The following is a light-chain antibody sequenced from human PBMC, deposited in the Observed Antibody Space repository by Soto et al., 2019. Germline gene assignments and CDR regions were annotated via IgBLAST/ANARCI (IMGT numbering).Light chain of an antibody. Sequence: QSALTQPASVSGSPGQSITISCTGTSSDVGSYNLVSWYQQHPGKAPKLMIYEVSKRPSGVSNRFSGSKSGNTASLTISGLQAEDEADYYCCSYAGSSTLRVVFGGGTKLTDL. CDR3: CSYAGSSTLRVV. V-gene: IGLV2-23*02. J-gene: IGLJ2*01. CDR1: SSDVGSYNL. CDR2: EVS.